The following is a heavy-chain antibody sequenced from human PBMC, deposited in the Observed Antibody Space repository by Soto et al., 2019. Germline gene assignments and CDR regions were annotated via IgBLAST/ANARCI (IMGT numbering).Heavy chain of an antibody. Sequence: QVQLVESGGGVVQPERSLRLSCAASGFSFSNYAMHWVRQAPGKGLEWVAIISYDGNNKFYADSVRGRFTISRDNSKKTQFLEMNSVRAEDTAGYFCARVLSHCNGGRCFSPSGWDVWGHWTTVTVSS. V-gene: IGHV3-30-3*01. CDR3: ARVLSHCNGGRCFSPSGWDV. CDR1: GFSFSNYA. D-gene: IGHD2-15*01. CDR2: ISYDGNNK. J-gene: IGHJ6*02.